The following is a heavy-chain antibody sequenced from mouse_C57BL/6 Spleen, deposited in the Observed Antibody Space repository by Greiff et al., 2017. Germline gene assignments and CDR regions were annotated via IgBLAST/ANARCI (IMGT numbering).Heavy chain of an antibody. CDR1: GYTFTSYT. Sequence: QVQLQQSGAELARPGASVKMSCKASGYTFTSYTMHWVKQRPGQGLEWIGYINPSSGYTKYNQKFKDKATLTADKSTSTAYLQLSSLTSEDSAVYYCARALYAMDYWGQGTSVTVSS. CDR2: INPSSGYT. V-gene: IGHV1-4*01. CDR3: ARALYAMDY. J-gene: IGHJ4*01.